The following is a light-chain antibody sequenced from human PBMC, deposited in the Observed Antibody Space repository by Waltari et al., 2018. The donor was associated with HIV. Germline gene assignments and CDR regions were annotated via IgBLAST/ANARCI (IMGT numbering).Light chain of an antibody. CDR3: GSYGGSSTWV. CDR2: EAV. J-gene: IGLJ3*02. CDR1: SSDVGNYNL. Sequence: QSALPQPASVSGSPGQSITTSSTGTSSDVGNYNLVSWYQQYPGKAPKLRIYEAVKGPSGVSNRISASKSGNTASLTISGRQAEDEADYDCGSYGGSSTWVFGGGTKLTVL. V-gene: IGLV2-23*01.